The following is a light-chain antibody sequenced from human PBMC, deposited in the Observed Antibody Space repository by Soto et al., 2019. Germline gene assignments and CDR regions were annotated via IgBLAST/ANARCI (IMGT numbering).Light chain of an antibody. CDR3: QQRSNWPIT. CDR1: QSVSSK. J-gene: IGKJ1*01. Sequence: DIVMSQSPATLSVSPGAGATLSCRASQSVSSKLAWYQQKPGQAPRLLIYGASTRATGIPARFSGSGSGTDFTLTISSLEPEDFAVYYCQQRSNWPITFGQGTKVDIK. V-gene: IGKV3-11*01. CDR2: GAS.